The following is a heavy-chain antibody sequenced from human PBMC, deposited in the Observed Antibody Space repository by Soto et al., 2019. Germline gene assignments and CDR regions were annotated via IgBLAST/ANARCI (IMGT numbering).Heavy chain of an antibody. CDR1: GFSFSSFG. V-gene: IGHV3-30*18. D-gene: IGHD3-16*02. J-gene: IGHJ4*02. CDR3: AKALGELSPESYDY. Sequence: QVQLVESGGGVVQPGRSLRLSCAASGFSFSSFGMHGVRQAPGKGLEWVAFNSYDGSNKYYADSVKGRFTISRDSSEKTLYLQMNSLRPEDTAVYYCAKALGELSPESYDYWGQGTLVTVSS. CDR2: NSYDGSNK.